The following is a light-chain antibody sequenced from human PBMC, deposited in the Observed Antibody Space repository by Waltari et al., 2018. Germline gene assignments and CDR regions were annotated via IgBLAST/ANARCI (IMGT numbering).Light chain of an antibody. CDR3: CSYAGTTSWL. V-gene: IGLV2-23*02. Sequence: QSALTQPASVSGSPGQSTTISCTGTRRAVGAYNLVSWYQQHAGQVPKLIIYEVNKRPSGFSTRFSGSRSGNTASLTISGLQAEDEATYFCCSYAGTTSWLFGGGTKVTVL. J-gene: IGLJ3*02. CDR1: RRAVGAYNL. CDR2: EVN.